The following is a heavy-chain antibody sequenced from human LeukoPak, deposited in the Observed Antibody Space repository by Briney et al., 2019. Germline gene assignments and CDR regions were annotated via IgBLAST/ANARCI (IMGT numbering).Heavy chain of an antibody. V-gene: IGHV3-7*01. J-gene: IGHJ4*02. CDR3: ARDLFLRGATTGFDY. CDR2: IKQDGSEK. CDR1: GFTLSSYW. Sequence: PGGSLRLSCAASGFTLSSYWMSWVRRAPGKGLEWVANIKQDGSEKYYVDSVKGRFTISRDNAKNSLYVQMNSLRAEDTAVYYCARDLFLRGATTGFDYWGQGTLVTVSS. D-gene: IGHD1-26*01.